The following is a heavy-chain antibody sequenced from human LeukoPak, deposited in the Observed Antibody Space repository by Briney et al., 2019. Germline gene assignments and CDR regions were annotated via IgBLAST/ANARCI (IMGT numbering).Heavy chain of an antibody. D-gene: IGHD3-10*01. Sequence: GGSLRLSCAASGFTVSSNYMSWVRQAPGKGLEWVSVIYSGGSTYYADPVKGRFTISRDNSKNTLYLQMNSLRAEDTAVYYCVREPVLLWFGPAWGQGTLVTVSS. CDR1: GFTVSSNY. V-gene: IGHV3-66*02. CDR3: VREPVLLWFGPA. J-gene: IGHJ5*02. CDR2: IYSGGST.